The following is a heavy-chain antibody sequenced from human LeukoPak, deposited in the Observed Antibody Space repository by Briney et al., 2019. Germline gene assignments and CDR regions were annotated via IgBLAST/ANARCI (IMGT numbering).Heavy chain of an antibody. Sequence: SETLSLTCTVSGGSVSGSSIVNYYWSWIRQPPGKGLEWIGYVSYSGETNFNPSLRSRVTMSVDTSKKHISLKLSSVNAADTAVYYCARGGMSTYYDSGGYYSYWGQGTLVTVSS. CDR2: VSYSGET. V-gene: IGHV4-61*03. CDR1: GGSVSGSSIVNYY. J-gene: IGHJ4*02. D-gene: IGHD3-22*01. CDR3: ARGGMSTYYDSGGYYSY.